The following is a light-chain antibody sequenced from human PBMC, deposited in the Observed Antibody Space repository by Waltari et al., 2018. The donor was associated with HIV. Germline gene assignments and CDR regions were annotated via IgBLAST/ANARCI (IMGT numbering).Light chain of an antibody. CDR2: GAS. Sequence: EMVITQSPATLSVSPGERATLSCRASQSVGSKLAWYQQKPGQAPRLLIYGASSRATGVSARFSGSGSGTEFTLTVSSLESEDFAVYYCQQYENWPYTFGQGTKLEIK. J-gene: IGKJ2*01. CDR3: QQYENWPYT. CDR1: QSVGSK. V-gene: IGKV3-15*01.